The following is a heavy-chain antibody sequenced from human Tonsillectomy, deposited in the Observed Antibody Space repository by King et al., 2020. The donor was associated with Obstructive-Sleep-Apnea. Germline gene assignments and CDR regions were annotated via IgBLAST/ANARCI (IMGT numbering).Heavy chain of an antibody. D-gene: IGHD1-1*01. Sequence: VQLQQSGPGLVTPSQTLSLTCAISGDSVSSNSGAWNWIRQSPSIGLEWLGKPYYRSKWFNDYTVSVKSRITVKPDTSKNHFSLQLESVTPEDTAVYYCSRGLGINWYFDYWGQGTLVTVSS. V-gene: IGHV6-1*01. CDR3: SRGLGINWYFDY. J-gene: IGHJ4*02. CDR1: GDSVSSNSGA. CDR2: PYYRSKWFN.